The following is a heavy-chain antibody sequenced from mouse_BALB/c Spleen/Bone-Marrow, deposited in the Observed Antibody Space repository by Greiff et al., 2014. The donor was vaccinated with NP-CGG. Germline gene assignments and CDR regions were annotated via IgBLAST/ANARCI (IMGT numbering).Heavy chain of an antibody. D-gene: IGHD2-10*01. V-gene: IGHV5-12*02. CDR3: VSTYYGNPFAY. CDR1: GFTFSDYY. CDR2: ISNGGGST. Sequence: DVQLVESGGGLVQPGGSLKLSCATSGFTFSDYYMYWVRQTPEKRLEWVAYISNGGGSTYYPDTVKGRFTISRDNAKNTLYLQMSRLKSEDTAMYYCVSTYYGNPFAYWGQGTLVTVSA. J-gene: IGHJ3*01.